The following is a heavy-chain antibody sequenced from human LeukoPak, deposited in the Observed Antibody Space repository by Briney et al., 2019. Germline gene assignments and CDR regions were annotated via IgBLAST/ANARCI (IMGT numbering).Heavy chain of an antibody. Sequence: ASVTVSCKVSGYTLTELSMHWVRQAPGKGLEWMGGFDPEDGETIYAQKFQGRVTMTEDTSTDTAYMELSSLRSEDTAVYYCATLPIVVVPAASYYFDYWGQGTLVTVSS. D-gene: IGHD2-2*01. CDR3: ATLPIVVVPAASYYFDY. CDR1: GYTLTELS. CDR2: FDPEDGET. V-gene: IGHV1-24*01. J-gene: IGHJ4*02.